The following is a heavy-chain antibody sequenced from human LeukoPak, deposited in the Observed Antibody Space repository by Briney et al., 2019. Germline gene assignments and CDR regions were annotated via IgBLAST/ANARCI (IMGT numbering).Heavy chain of an antibody. CDR1: GGTFSSYA. J-gene: IGHJ3*02. CDR3: ARDRVLRYFDWLLATDERWAFDI. D-gene: IGHD3-9*01. V-gene: IGHV1-69*13. CDR2: IIPIFGTA. Sequence: SVKVSCKASGGTFSSYAISWVRQAPGQGLEWMGGIIPIFGTANYAQKFQGRVTITADESTSTAYMELRSLRSDDTAVYYCARDRVLRYFDWLLATDERWAFDIWGQGTMVTVSS.